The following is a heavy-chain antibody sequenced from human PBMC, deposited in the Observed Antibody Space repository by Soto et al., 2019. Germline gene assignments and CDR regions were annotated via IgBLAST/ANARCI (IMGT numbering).Heavy chain of an antibody. CDR2: ISGGASDK. D-gene: IGHD6-25*01. V-gene: IGHV3-7*01. CDR3: VREDWQRFDH. J-gene: IGHJ4*02. Sequence: EVQLVESGGGLVQPGGSLRPSCEASGFMFSAYWMSWVRQDPRKGLEWVATISGGASDKFYVDSVKGRFTISRDDAKNSLYLQMNSLRDEDTAVYYCVREDWQRFDHWGQRTLVTVSS. CDR1: GFMFSAYW.